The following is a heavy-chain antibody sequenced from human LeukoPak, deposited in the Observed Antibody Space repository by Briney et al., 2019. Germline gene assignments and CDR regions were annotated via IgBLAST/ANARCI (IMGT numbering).Heavy chain of an antibody. CDR1: GFTFSDYY. CDR3: ARLRKDFDHYFDC. V-gene: IGHV3-11*01. CDR2: ISSSGSTI. J-gene: IGHJ4*02. Sequence: GGSLRLSCAASGFTFSDYYMSWIRQAPGKGLEWVSYISSSGSTIYYADSVKGRFTISRDNAKNSLYLQMNSLRAEDTAVYYCARLRKDFDHYFDCWGQGILVTVSS.